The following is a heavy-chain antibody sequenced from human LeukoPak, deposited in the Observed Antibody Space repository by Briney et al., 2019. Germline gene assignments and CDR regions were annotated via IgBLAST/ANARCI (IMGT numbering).Heavy chain of an antibody. CDR3: ARARPVTGCIDY. CDR2: IIPIYGIA. D-gene: IGHD3-9*01. Sequence: SVKVSCKASGGTFSRYAISWVRQAPGQGLEWMGRIIPIYGIANYAQKFQGRVTITVDKSTSTAYMELSSLRSEDTAVYYCARARPVTGCIDYWGQGTLVTVSS. CDR1: GGTFSRYA. J-gene: IGHJ4*02. V-gene: IGHV1-69*04.